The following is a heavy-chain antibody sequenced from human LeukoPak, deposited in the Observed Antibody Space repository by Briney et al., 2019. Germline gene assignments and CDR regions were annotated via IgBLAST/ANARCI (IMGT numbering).Heavy chain of an antibody. Sequence: ASVKVSCKASAYTFTSYYMHWVRQAPGQGLEWMGIINPSGGSTSYAQKFQGRVTMTRDTSTSTVYMELSSLRSEDTAVYYCARDLTQTTIKPLYYFDYWGQGTLVTVSS. V-gene: IGHV1-46*03. CDR1: AYTFTSYY. CDR3: ARDLTQTTIKPLYYFDY. D-gene: IGHD3-9*01. CDR2: INPSGGST. J-gene: IGHJ4*02.